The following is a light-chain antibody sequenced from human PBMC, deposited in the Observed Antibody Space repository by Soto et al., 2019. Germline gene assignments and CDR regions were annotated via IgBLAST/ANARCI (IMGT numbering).Light chain of an antibody. V-gene: IGKV3-20*01. Sequence: EIVLTQSPGTLSLSPGERATLSCRASQSVSSSYLAWYQQKPGQAPRLLIYGASSRATGIPDRFSSSGSGTDFTLTISRLEPEDFAVYYCQQYGSSPPETFGQGTKVDIK. J-gene: IGKJ1*01. CDR3: QQYGSSPPET. CDR2: GAS. CDR1: QSVSSSY.